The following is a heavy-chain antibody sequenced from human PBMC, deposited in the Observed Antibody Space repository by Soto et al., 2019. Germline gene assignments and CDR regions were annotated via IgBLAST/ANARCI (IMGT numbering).Heavy chain of an antibody. D-gene: IGHD4-17*01. J-gene: IGHJ3*02. CDR2: ISSSGGTT. CDR3: AHPRGYGVFDAVDI. Sequence: GGSLRLSCAAPGFIFSTYAMNWVRQAPGEGLEWVSAISSSGGTTFYAESVRGRFTISRDNSVNTLYLQMSSLRTEDTAVYYCAHPRGYGVFDAVDIWGQGTMVTVSS. V-gene: IGHV3-23*01. CDR1: GFIFSTYA.